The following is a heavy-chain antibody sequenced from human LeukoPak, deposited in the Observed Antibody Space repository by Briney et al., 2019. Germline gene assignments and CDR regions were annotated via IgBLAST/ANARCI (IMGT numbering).Heavy chain of an antibody. CDR2: SIPILGIA. D-gene: IGHD3-22*01. CDR1: GGTFSSYT. Sequence: GASVKGSCKASGGTFSSYTISWVRQAPGQGREWMGRSIPILGIANYAQKCQGRVTITADKSTSTAYMELSSLRSEDTAVYYCARDSHDSSAYYHDQFDYWGQGTLVTVSS. CDR3: ARDSHDSSAYYHDQFDY. J-gene: IGHJ4*02. V-gene: IGHV1-69*04.